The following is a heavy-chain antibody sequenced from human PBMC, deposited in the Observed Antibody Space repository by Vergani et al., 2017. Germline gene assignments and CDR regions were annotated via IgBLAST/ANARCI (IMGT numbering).Heavy chain of an antibody. D-gene: IGHD3-3*01. CDR2: IDWDDDK. V-gene: IGHV2-70*04. Sequence: QITLKESGPTLVKPTQTLTLTCSFSGFSLSTSGMRVSWIRQPPGKALEWLARIDWDDDKFYSTSLKTRLPISKDTYKNQVVLTMTNMDPVDTATYYCARTYYDFWSGLLKGGYYFDYWGQGTLVTVSS. J-gene: IGHJ4*02. CDR1: GFSLSTSGMR. CDR3: ARTYYDFWSGLLKGGYYFDY.